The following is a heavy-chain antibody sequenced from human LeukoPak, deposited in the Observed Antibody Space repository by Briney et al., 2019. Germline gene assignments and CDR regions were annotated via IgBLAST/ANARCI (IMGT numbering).Heavy chain of an antibody. CDR2: ISSSGGTI. V-gene: IGHV3-11*01. CDR3: ARESTHYYDSSGYWGRGYYFDY. CDR1: GFTFSDYY. Sequence: GGSLRLSCAASGFTFSDYYMSWIRQAPGKGLEWVSYISSSGGTIYYADSVKGRFTISRDNAKNSLYLQMNSLRAEDTAVYYCARESTHYYDSSGYWGRGYYFDYWGQGTLVTVSS. J-gene: IGHJ4*02. D-gene: IGHD3-22*01.